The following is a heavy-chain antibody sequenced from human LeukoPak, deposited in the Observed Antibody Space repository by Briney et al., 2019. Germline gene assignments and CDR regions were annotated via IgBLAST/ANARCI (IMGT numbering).Heavy chain of an antibody. J-gene: IGHJ4*02. V-gene: IGHV3-21*01. CDR2: ISSSSSYI. Sequence: GAPRLSCAASGFTFSSYGMNWVRQAPGKGLEWVSSISSSSSYIYYADSVKGRFTISRDNAKNSLYLQMNSLRAEDTAVYYCARASWGSAVVLAATASDFWGQGTLVTVSS. D-gene: IGHD2-15*01. CDR1: GFTFSSYG. CDR3: ARASWGSAVVLAATASDF.